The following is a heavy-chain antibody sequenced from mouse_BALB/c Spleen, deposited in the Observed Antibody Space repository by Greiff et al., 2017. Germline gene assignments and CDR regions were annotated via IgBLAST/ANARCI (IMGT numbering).Heavy chain of an antibody. CDR1: GFTFSSYA. CDR3: ARGRRYDYAMDY. V-gene: IGHV5-6-5*01. D-gene: IGHD2-14*01. CDR2: ISSGGST. Sequence: VQLKESGGGLVKPGGSLKLSCAASGFTFSSYAMSWVRQTPEKRLEWVASISSGGSTYYPDSVKGRFTISRDNARNILYLQMSSLRSEDTAMYYCARGRRYDYAMDYWGQGTSVTVSS. J-gene: IGHJ4*01.